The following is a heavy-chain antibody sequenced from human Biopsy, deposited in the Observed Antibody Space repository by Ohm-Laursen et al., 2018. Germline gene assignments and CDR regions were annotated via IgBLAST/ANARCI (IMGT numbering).Heavy chain of an antibody. CDR2: IYYSGST. CDR3: ARATNSTGWPYYYFYGMDV. V-gene: IGHV4-59*01. J-gene: IGHJ6*02. D-gene: IGHD2/OR15-2a*01. CDR1: GGSISSDY. Sequence: SQTLSLTCTVSGGSISSDYWSWIRQTPGKGLEWIGYIYYSGSTNYNPSLKSRVTISVDTSKNQFSLRLNSVTAADTAVYYCARATNSTGWPYYYFYGMDVWGQGTRVTVSS.